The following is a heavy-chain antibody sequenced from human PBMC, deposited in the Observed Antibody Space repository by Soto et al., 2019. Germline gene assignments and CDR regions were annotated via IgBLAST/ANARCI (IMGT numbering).Heavy chain of an antibody. D-gene: IGHD3-10*01. CDR3: AKGDFGLWFGELISAYYYMDV. CDR1: GFTFSSYA. V-gene: IGHV3-23*01. Sequence: GGSLRLSCAASGFTFSSYAMSWVRQAPGKGLEWVSAISGSGGSTYYADSVKGRFTISRDNSKNTLYLQMNSLRAEDTAVYYCAKGDFGLWFGELISAYYYMDVWGKGTTVTVSS. CDR2: ISGSGGST. J-gene: IGHJ6*03.